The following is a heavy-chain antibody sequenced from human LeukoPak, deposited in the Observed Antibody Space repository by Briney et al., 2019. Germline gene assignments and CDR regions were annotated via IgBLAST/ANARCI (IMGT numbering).Heavy chain of an antibody. J-gene: IGHJ5*02. Sequence: SETLSLTCAVYGGSFSGYYWSWIRQPPGKGLEWIGEINHSGSTNCNPSLKSRVTISVDTSKNQFSLKLSSVTAADTAVYYCARGRSRRDWFDPWGQGTLVTVSS. D-gene: IGHD1-14*01. CDR3: ARGRSRRDWFDP. CDR1: GGSFSGYY. CDR2: INHSGST. V-gene: IGHV4-34*01.